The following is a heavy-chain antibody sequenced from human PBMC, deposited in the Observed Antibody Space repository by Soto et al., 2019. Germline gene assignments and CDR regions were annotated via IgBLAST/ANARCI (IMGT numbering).Heavy chain of an antibody. D-gene: IGHD2-15*01. Sequence: PSETLSLTCAVDGGSFSGYYWSWIRQPPGKGLEWIGEINHSGSTNYNPSLKSRVTISVDTSKNQFSLKLSSVTAADTAVYYCVCSVGYCSGGSCYRGRYYYGMDVWGQGTTVTVSS. CDR1: GGSFSGYY. J-gene: IGHJ6*02. CDR3: VCSVGYCSGGSCYRGRYYYGMDV. V-gene: IGHV4-34*01. CDR2: INHSGST.